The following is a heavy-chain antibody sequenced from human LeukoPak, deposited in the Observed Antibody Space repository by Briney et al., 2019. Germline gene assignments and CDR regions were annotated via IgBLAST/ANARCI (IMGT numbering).Heavy chain of an antibody. D-gene: IGHD4-17*01. Sequence: PGGSLRLSCAASGFTFSSYAMHWVRQAPGKGLEWVAVISYDGSNKYYADSVKGRLTISRDNSKNTLYLQMNSLRAEDTAVYYCAREGGSVYGDYVRYFDYWGQGTLVTVSS. CDR1: GFTFSSYA. V-gene: IGHV3-30*04. CDR2: ISYDGSNK. J-gene: IGHJ4*02. CDR3: AREGGSVYGDYVRYFDY.